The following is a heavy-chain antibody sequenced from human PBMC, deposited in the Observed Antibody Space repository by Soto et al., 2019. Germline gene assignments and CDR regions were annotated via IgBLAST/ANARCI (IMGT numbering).Heavy chain of an antibody. Sequence: SQTLSLTCAISGDSVSSNSAAWNWIRQSPSRGLEWLGRTYYRSKWYNDYAVSVKSRITINPDTSKNQFSLQLNSVTPEDTAVYYCARDHGYSGYDSWSLPRGSYYYGMDVWGQGNTVTVSS. D-gene: IGHD5-12*01. CDR2: TYYRSKWYN. CDR1: GDSVSSNSAA. CDR3: ARDHGYSGYDSWSLPRGSYYYGMDV. V-gene: IGHV6-1*01. J-gene: IGHJ6*02.